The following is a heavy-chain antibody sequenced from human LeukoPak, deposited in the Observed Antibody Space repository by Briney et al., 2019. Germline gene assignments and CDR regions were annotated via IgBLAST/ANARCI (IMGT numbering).Heavy chain of an antibody. CDR3: ARDGTYSSGALSGYFDY. CDR2: IIPIFGTA. CDR1: GGTFSSYA. V-gene: IGHV1-69*13. J-gene: IGHJ4*02. Sequence: GASVKVSCKASGGTFSSYAISWVRQAPGQGLEWMGGIIPIFGTANYAQKFQGRVTITADESTSTAYMGLSSLRSEDTAVYYCARDGTYSSGALSGYFDYWGQGTLVTVSS. D-gene: IGHD6-19*01.